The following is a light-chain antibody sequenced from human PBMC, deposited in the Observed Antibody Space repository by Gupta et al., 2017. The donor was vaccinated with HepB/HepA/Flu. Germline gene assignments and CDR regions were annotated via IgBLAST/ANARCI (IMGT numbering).Light chain of an antibody. J-gene: IGKJ2*01. Sequence: DIQMTQSPSSLSASVGDRVTITCRASQTISSYLNWYQQIPGKAPKLLIYAASSLQRGVPSRFTGSESGTDFNLTISSLQPEDFATYYCQQTYSTPFTFGLGTKLEIK. CDR2: AAS. V-gene: IGKV1-39*01. CDR3: QQTYSTPFT. CDR1: QTISSY.